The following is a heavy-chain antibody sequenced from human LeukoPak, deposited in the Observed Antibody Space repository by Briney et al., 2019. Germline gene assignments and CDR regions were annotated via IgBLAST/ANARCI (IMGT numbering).Heavy chain of an antibody. CDR2: ISGSGGST. V-gene: IGHV3-23*01. CDR1: GFTFSSYA. J-gene: IGHJ4*02. CDR3: AKDIYGDYVRDY. Sequence: GGSLRLSCAASGFTFSSYATSWVRQAPGKGLEWVSAISGSGGSTYYADSVKGRFTISRDNSKNTLYLQMNSLRAEDTAVYYCAKDIYGDYVRDYWGQGTLVTVSS. D-gene: IGHD4-17*01.